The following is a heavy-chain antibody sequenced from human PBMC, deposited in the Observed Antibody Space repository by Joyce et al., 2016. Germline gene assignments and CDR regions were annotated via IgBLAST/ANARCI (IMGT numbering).Heavy chain of an antibody. J-gene: IGHJ3*02. V-gene: IGHV1-58*02. CDR2: IVVGSGNT. CDR1: GFTFTSSA. CDR3: AAAPDYYDSSGYYYSAFDI. Sequence: QMQLVQSGPEVKKPGTSVKFSCKDSGFTFTSSAMQWVRQARGQRLEWIGWIVVGSGNTNYAQKFQERVTITRDMSTSTAYMELSSLRSEDTAVYYCAAAPDYYDSSGYYYSAFDIWGQGTMVTVSS. D-gene: IGHD3-22*01.